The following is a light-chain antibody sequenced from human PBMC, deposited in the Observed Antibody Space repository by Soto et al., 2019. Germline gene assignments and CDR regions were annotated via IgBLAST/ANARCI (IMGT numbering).Light chain of an antibody. Sequence: DIQMTQSPSSLSASVGDRVTITCRASQGISNYLAWYQQKPGKVPKLLIYAASTLQSGVPSRFXGSGSGTDFTLTISSLQPEDVATYYCQKSNSAPRWTFGQGTKVEIK. CDR3: QKSNSAPRWT. J-gene: IGKJ1*01. CDR2: AAS. CDR1: QGISNY. V-gene: IGKV1-27*01.